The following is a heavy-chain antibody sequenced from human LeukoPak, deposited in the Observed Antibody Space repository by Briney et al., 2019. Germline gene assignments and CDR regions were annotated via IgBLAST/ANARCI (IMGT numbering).Heavy chain of an antibody. D-gene: IGHD3-10*01. CDR3: ALTGSGNPYGMDV. Sequence: PRGSLRLSCAASGFTFSSYGMHWVRQAPGKGLEWVAFIRYDGSNKYYADSVKGRLTISRDNSKNTLYLQMNSLRAEDTAVYYCALTGSGNPYGMDVWGQGTTVTVSS. J-gene: IGHJ6*02. V-gene: IGHV3-30*02. CDR1: GFTFSSYG. CDR2: IRYDGSNK.